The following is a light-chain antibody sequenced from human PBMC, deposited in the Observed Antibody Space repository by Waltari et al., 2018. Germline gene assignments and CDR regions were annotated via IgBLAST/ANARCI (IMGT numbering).Light chain of an antibody. CDR3: QQYDISPLT. Sequence: ELVLTQSPATLSLSPGEGATVSCRTNQTIRTTYLAWYQPKPGHAPPLLIHGTFNRATGLPDRFTGSGSGTDFSLPIRRLEPEDFATYYCQQYDISPLTFGGGTKVEIK. CDR1: QTIRTTY. V-gene: IGKV3-20*01. CDR2: GTF. J-gene: IGKJ4*01.